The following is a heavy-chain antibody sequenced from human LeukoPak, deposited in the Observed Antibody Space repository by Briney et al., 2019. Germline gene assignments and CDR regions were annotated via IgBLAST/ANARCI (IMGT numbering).Heavy chain of an antibody. CDR1: GGSISSYY. V-gene: IGHV4-59*08. CDR2: IYYSGST. J-gene: IGHJ6*02. D-gene: IGHD1-1*01. Sequence: PSETLSLTCTVSGGSISSYYWSWIRQPPGKGLEWIGYIYYSGSTNYNPSLKSRVTMSVDTSKNQFSLKLSSVTAADTAVYYCTRQPYNWNDYYYHGMDVWGQGTTVNVSS. CDR3: TRQPYNWNDYYYHGMDV.